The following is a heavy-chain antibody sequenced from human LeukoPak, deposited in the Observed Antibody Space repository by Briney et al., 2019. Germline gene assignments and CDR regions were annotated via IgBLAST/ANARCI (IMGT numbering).Heavy chain of an antibody. CDR3: ARDRSQYYASNWFDP. D-gene: IGHD3-16*01. J-gene: IGHJ5*02. V-gene: IGHV3-66*01. CDR2: IYSGGST. Sequence: PGGPLRLSCAASGFTVSSNYMSWVRQAPGKGLEWVSVIYSGGSTYYADSVKGRFTISRDNSKNTLYLQMNSLRAEDTAVYYCARDRSQYYASNWFDPWGQGTLVTVS. CDR1: GFTVSSNY.